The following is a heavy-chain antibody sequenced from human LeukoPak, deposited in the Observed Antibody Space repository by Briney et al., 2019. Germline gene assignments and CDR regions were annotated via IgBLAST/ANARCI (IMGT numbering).Heavy chain of an antibody. Sequence: ASVKVSCKASGYTFTSYDIHWVRQATGQGLEWMGRMNPNRGDTDYAQKFQGRVTMTRDTSISTAYMELSSLRSEDTAVYYCARGDYYYGSGSSNWFDPWGQGTLVTVSS. D-gene: IGHD3-10*01. J-gene: IGHJ5*02. CDR2: MNPNRGDT. CDR1: GYTFTSYD. CDR3: ARGDYYYGSGSSNWFDP. V-gene: IGHV1-8*01.